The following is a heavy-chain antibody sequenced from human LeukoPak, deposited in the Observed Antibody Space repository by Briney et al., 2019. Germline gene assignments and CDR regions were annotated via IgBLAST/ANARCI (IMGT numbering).Heavy chain of an antibody. D-gene: IGHD6-19*01. J-gene: IGHJ4*02. CDR2: IYYSGST. CDR1: GGSISSSSYY. V-gene: IGHV4-39*07. Sequence: PSETLSLTCTVSGGSISSSSYYWGWIRQPPGKGLEWIGSIYYSGSTYYNPSLKSRVTISVDTSKNQFSLRLSSVTAADTAVYYEARDLAPAAHSLAVAGDLEYSGPGNPVTVSS. CDR3: ARDLAPAAHSLAVAGDLEY.